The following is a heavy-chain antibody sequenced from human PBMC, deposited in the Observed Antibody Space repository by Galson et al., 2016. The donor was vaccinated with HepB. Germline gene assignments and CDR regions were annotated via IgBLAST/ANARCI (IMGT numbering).Heavy chain of an antibody. CDR3: AKEGRDILTGYYNGDAFDI. CDR2: IWNDGSNK. Sequence: SLRLFCAASGITFSNYGMHWVRQAPGKGLEWVALIWNDGSNKYYADSVKGRFTISRDNSKNTLYLQMNSLRAEDTAVYYCAKEGRDILTGYYNGDAFDIWGQGTMVTVSS. CDR1: GITFSNYG. J-gene: IGHJ3*02. V-gene: IGHV3-33*06. D-gene: IGHD3-9*01.